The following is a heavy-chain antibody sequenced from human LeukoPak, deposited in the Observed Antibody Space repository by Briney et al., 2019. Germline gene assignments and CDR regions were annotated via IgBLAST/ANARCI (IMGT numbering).Heavy chain of an antibody. CDR2: ISGSGGST. J-gene: IGHJ4*02. D-gene: IGHD3-22*01. CDR1: GFTFSSYA. Sequence: GGSLRLSCAASGFTFSSYAMSWVRQAPGKGLEWVSAISGSGGSTYYADSVKGRFTISRDNSKNTLYLQMNSRRAEDTAVYYCAKEAPYYYDSSGYPTDYWGQGTLVTVSS. V-gene: IGHV3-23*01. CDR3: AKEAPYYYDSSGYPTDY.